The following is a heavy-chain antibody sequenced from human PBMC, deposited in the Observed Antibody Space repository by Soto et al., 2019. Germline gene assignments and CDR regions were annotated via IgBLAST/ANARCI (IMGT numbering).Heavy chain of an antibody. Sequence: EVQLLESGGGLVQPGGSLRLSCPASGFTFSSYAMSWVRQAPGKGLEWVSAISGSGGSTYYADSVKGRFTISRDNSKNTLYLQMNSLRAEDTAVYYCASQRRYCGGDCYFNYWGQGTLVTVSS. CDR1: GFTFSSYA. CDR3: ASQRRYCGGDCYFNY. J-gene: IGHJ4*02. D-gene: IGHD2-21*02. V-gene: IGHV3-23*01. CDR2: ISGSGGST.